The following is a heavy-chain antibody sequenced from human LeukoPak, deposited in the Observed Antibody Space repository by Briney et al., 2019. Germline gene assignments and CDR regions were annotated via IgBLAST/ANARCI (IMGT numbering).Heavy chain of an antibody. Sequence: SETLSLTRTVSGGSISSYYWSWIRQPAGKGLEWIGRIYTSGSTNYNPSLKSRVTMSVDTSKNQFSLKLSSVTAADTAVYYCARGIRYYDILTGYYRFYYMDVWGKGTTVTVSS. D-gene: IGHD3-9*01. V-gene: IGHV4-4*07. CDR1: GGSISSYY. CDR2: IYTSGST. CDR3: ARGIRYYDILTGYYRFYYMDV. J-gene: IGHJ6*03.